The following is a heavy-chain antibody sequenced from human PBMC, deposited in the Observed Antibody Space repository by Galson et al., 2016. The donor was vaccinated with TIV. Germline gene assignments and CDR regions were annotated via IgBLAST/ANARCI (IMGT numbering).Heavy chain of an antibody. J-gene: IGHJ4*02. CDR1: GFTFSSWH. V-gene: IGHV3-48*01. CDR3: VKDRKWIPSSLAF. D-gene: IGHD5-18*01. Sequence: SLRLSCAASGFTFSSWHMDWVRQAPGEGLEWISFITYTSATIYYADSVKGRFTISRDSSKNTVYLQMNSLRAEDTAIYYCVKDRKWIPSSLAFWGQGTLVTFSS. CDR2: ITYTSATI.